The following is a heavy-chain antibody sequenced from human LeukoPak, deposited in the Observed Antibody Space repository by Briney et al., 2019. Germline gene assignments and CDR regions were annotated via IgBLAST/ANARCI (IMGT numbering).Heavy chain of an antibody. CDR2: ISSHKTYI. D-gene: IGHD6-19*01. CDR1: GFTFSSYS. CDR3: AGIGVAGQFDY. V-gene: IGHV3-21*01. J-gene: IGHJ4*02. Sequence: GGSLRLSCAASGFTFSSYSMNWVRQAPGKGLEWVSYISSHKTYIYYADSVKDRFTISRDNAKSSLYLQMNSLRAEDTAVYYCAGIGVAGQFDYWGQGTLVTVSS.